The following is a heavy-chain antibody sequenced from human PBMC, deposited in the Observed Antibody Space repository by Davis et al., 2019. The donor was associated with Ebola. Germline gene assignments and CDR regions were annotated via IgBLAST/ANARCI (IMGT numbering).Heavy chain of an antibody. CDR3: ATDPDGWPDFDY. Sequence: GESLKISCAASGFTFSTYGMNWVRQAPGKGLEWVSHINSDGTYIYYRDSVKGRFTISRDDAKSTLYLQMNSLRDDDTAIYYCATDPDGWPDFDYWGQGTQVTVSS. J-gene: IGHJ4*02. D-gene: IGHD6-19*01. V-gene: IGHV3-48*02. CDR1: GFTFSTYG. CDR2: INSDGTYI.